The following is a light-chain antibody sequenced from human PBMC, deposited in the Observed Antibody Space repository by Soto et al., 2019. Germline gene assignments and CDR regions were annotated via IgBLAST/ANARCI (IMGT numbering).Light chain of an antibody. J-gene: IGKJ1*01. Sequence: DLVMPQSPLSLPVTPGEPGSISCRSSQSLLHSNGYNYLDWYLQKPGQSPKILIYLGSNRASGVPDRFSGSGSGTDFTLKISRVEAEDVGVYYCMQPLQSWTLGQGTKVDIK. CDR1: QSLLHSNGYNY. CDR3: MQPLQSWT. CDR2: LGS. V-gene: IGKV2-28*01.